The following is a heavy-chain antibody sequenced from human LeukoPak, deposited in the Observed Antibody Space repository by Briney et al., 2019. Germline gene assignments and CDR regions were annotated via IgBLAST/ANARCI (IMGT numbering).Heavy chain of an antibody. D-gene: IGHD2-15*01. J-gene: IGHJ4*02. CDR2: ISYDGTNK. V-gene: IGHV3-30*04. Sequence: GRSLRLSCAASGFTFSSYEMHWVRQAPGKGLEWVTLISYDGTNKYYADSVKGRFTVSRDNSNNTVFLQMHSLSAEDTAVYYCVRVSGCSGGICTSLKYWGQGTLVTVSS. CDR1: GFTFSSYE. CDR3: VRVSGCSGGICTSLKY.